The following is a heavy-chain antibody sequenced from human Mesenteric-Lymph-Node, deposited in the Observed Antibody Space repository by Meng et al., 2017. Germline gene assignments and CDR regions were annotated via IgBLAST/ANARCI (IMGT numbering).Heavy chain of an antibody. CDR3: ATGRYYFSGSNY. D-gene: IGHD3-10*01. Sequence: QVQLVQSGAEVKMPGASVKVSCETSGYTFTSYGMPWVRQAPGQGLEWMGWISTYNGLTDYAQNLQDRVTLTTDTSTSTAYMELRSLRSDDTAVYYCATGRYYFSGSNYWGQGTLVTVSS. CDR1: GYTFTSYG. J-gene: IGHJ4*02. V-gene: IGHV1-18*01. CDR2: ISTYNGLT.